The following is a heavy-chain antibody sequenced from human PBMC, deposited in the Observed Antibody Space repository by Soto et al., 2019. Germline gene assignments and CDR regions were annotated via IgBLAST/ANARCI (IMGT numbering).Heavy chain of an antibody. Sequence: SVKVSCKASGGTFSSYAISWVRQAPGQGLEWMGGIIPIFGTANYAQKFQGRVTITADESTSTAYMELSSLRSEDTAVYYCARGLEYYDSSVYYFYYWGQGTLVTVSS. CDR3: ARGLEYYDSSVYYFYY. CDR2: IIPIFGTA. D-gene: IGHD3-22*01. CDR1: GGTFSSYA. J-gene: IGHJ4*02. V-gene: IGHV1-69*13.